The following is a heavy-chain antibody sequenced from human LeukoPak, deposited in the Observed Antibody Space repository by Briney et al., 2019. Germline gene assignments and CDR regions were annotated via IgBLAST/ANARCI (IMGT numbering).Heavy chain of an antibody. CDR2: IYPGDSDT. J-gene: IGHJ6*02. CDR3: ARLGYYDFWSGPFSSGMDV. V-gene: IGHV5-51*01. D-gene: IGHD3-3*01. CDR1: GYSFTSYW. Sequence: GESLKISCKGSGYSFTSYWVGWVRQMPGKGLEWMGIIYPGDSDTRYSPSFQGQVTISADKSISTAYLQWSSLKASDTAMYYCARLGYYDFWSGPFSSGMDVWGQGTTVTVSS.